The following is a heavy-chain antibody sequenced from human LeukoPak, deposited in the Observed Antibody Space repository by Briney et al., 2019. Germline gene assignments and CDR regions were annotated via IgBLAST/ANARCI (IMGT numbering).Heavy chain of an antibody. CDR2: IIPIFGTV. V-gene: IGHV1-69*01. CDR1: GGTFSSYA. Sequence: GASVKVSCKASGGTFSSYAISWVRQAPGQGLEWMGGIIPIFGTVNYAQKFQGRVTITADESTSTAYMELSSLRSEDTAVYYCARGRPSYCSSTSCQGDYYYYMDVWGKGTTVTVS. J-gene: IGHJ6*03. CDR3: ARGRPSYCSSTSCQGDYYYYMDV. D-gene: IGHD2-2*01.